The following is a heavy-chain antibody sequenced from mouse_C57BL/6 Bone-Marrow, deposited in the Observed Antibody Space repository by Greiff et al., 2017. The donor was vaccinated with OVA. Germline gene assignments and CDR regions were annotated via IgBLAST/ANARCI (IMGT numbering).Heavy chain of an antibody. J-gene: IGHJ3*01. V-gene: IGHV5-6*01. CDR1: GFTFSSYG. Sequence: VQLKESGGDLVKPGGSLKLSCAASGFTFSSYGMSWVRQTPDKRLEWVATISSGGGYTYYPDSVKGRFTISRDNAKNTLYLQMSSLKSEDTAMYYCARHYGSSSFAYWGQGTLVTVSA. CDR3: ARHYGSSSFAY. CDR2: ISSGGGYT. D-gene: IGHD1-1*01.